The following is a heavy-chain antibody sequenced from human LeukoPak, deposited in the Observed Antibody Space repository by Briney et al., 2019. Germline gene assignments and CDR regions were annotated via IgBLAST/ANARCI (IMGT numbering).Heavy chain of an antibody. Sequence: GGSLRLSCSASGFTFSSYAMHWVRQAPGKGLEYVSAISSNGGSTYYADSVKGRFTISRDNSKNTLYLQMSSLRAEDTAVYFCTRDSALLGVAFDLWGQGTVVTVSS. CDR3: TRDSALLGVAFDL. CDR1: GFTFSSYA. J-gene: IGHJ3*01. V-gene: IGHV3-64D*06. CDR2: ISSNGGST. D-gene: IGHD2-15*01.